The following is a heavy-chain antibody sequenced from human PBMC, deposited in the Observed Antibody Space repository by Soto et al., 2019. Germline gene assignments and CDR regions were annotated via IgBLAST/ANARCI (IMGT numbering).Heavy chain of an antibody. D-gene: IGHD3-3*01. J-gene: IGHJ6*02. CDR3: ARDVGMTLFGVVTPPYYYGMDV. V-gene: IGHV4-59*01. Sequence: SETLSLTCTVSGGSISSYYWSWIRQPPGKGLEWIGYIYYSGSTNYNPSLKSRVTISVDTSKNQFSLKLSSVTAADTAVYYCARDVGMTLFGVVTPPYYYGMDVWGQGTTVTVSS. CDR1: GGSISSYY. CDR2: IYYSGST.